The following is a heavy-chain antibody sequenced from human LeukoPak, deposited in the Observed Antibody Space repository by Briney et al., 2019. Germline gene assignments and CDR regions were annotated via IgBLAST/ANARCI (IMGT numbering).Heavy chain of an antibody. D-gene: IGHD3-22*01. Sequence: SVKVSCKASGGTFSSYAISWVRQAPGQGLEWMGGIIPIFGTANYAQKFQGRVTITADESTSTAYMELSSLRSVDTAVYYCAREGYYDDYYYMDVWGKGTTVTVSS. J-gene: IGHJ6*03. CDR1: GGTFSSYA. CDR3: AREGYYDDYYYMDV. V-gene: IGHV1-69*13. CDR2: IIPIFGTA.